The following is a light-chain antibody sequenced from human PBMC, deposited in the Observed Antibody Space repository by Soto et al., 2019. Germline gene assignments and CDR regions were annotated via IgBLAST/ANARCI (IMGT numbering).Light chain of an antibody. J-gene: IGKJ3*01. V-gene: IGKV1-39*01. CDR3: QQTYNSPRT. CDR1: QSIDDY. Sequence: DIQMTQSPSSLSASVGDRVTITCRASQSIDDYLNWYQQKPGKAPKLLIYAASNLQGGVPSRFSGSGSGTDFTLTINTLQPEVFATYFCQQTYNSPRTFGPGTKVEI. CDR2: AAS.